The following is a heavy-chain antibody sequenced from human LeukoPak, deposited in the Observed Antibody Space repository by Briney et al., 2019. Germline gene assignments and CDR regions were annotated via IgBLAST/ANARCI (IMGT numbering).Heavy chain of an antibody. D-gene: IGHD6-19*01. V-gene: IGHV1-18*01. Sequence: ASVKVSCKSSGFTFNHYGISWVRQAPGQGLEWMGWISAYNGNTNYAQKLQGRVTMTTDTSTSTAYMELRSLRSDDTAVYYCASLVAGTFAFDIWGQGTMVTVSS. CDR3: ASLVAGTFAFDI. CDR1: GFTFNHYG. CDR2: ISAYNGNT. J-gene: IGHJ3*02.